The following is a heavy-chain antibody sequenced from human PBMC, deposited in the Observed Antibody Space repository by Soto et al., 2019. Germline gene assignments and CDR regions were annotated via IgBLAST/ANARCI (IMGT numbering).Heavy chain of an antibody. V-gene: IGHV3-48*03. CDR2: ISSSGSTI. Sequence: PGGSLRLSCAASGFTFSSYEMNWVRQSPGKGLEWVSYISSSGSTIYYADSVKGRFTISRDNAKNSLYLQRNSLGAEDTAVYYCARGGQYNWNLPSDYWGQGTLVTVSS. D-gene: IGHD1-1*01. CDR3: ARGGQYNWNLPSDY. CDR1: GFTFSSYE. J-gene: IGHJ4*02.